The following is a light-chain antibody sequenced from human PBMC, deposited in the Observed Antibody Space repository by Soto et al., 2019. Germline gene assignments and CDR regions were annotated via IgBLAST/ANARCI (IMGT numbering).Light chain of an antibody. CDR1: QGVSSH. CDR3: QHLNSYPIT. V-gene: IGKV1-9*01. Sequence: HLTQFPSSLSASVGDRVTITCRASQGVSSHLAWHQQKPGKAPKLLIYEVSTLQSGVPSRFSGSGSGTDFTLTISSLQPEDFATYYCQHLNSYPITFGQGTRLEIK. J-gene: IGKJ5*01. CDR2: EVS.